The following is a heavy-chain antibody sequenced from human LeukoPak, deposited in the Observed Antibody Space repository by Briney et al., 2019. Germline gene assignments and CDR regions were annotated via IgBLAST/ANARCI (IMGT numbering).Heavy chain of an antibody. V-gene: IGHV2-70*04. CDR1: GFSLSTNGMR. CDR2: TDWDDDK. Sequence: SGPTLVNPTQTLTLTCTFSGFSLSTNGMRVSWIRQPPGKALEWLARTDWDDDKFYSTSLKTRLTISQDTSKNQVVLTMTNMDPVDTATYYCARTLSGTTFDYWGQGTLVTVSS. CDR3: ARTLSGTTFDY. J-gene: IGHJ4*02. D-gene: IGHD1-7*01.